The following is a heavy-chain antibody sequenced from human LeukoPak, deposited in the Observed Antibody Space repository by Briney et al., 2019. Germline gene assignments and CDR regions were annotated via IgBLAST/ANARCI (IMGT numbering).Heavy chain of an antibody. CDR3: ARDDGDISLYYYYGMEV. Sequence: ASVKVSCKASGGTFSSYAISWVRQAPGQGLEWMGRIIPILGIANYAQKFQGRVTITADKSTSTAYMELSSLRSEDTAGYYCARDDGDISLYYYYGMEVWGQGNTVTVSS. V-gene: IGHV1-69*04. D-gene: IGHD3-9*01. CDR1: GGTFSSYA. J-gene: IGHJ6*02. CDR2: IIPILGIA.